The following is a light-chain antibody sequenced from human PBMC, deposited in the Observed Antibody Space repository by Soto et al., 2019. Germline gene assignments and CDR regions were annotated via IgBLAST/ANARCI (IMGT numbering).Light chain of an antibody. CDR2: GAS. CDR1: QSVSSD. J-gene: IGKJ2*01. V-gene: IGKV3-15*01. CDR3: QQYNNWPPYT. Sequence: IVMTQSPATLSVSPGDRVTLSCRASQSVSSDLARYQQRPGQAPRLLIYGASTRATGIPARFSGTGSGTEFTLTISSLQSEDFAIYYCQQYNNWPPYTFGQGTKVDIK.